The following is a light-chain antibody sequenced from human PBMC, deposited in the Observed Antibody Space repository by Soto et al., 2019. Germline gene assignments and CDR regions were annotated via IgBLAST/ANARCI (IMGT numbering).Light chain of an antibody. CDR3: SSSAGSNNFV. CDR1: RTDVGGYNY. J-gene: IGLJ1*01. V-gene: IGLV2-8*01. Sequence: QSSPTQPPSASASAGQSVTISCTGTRTDVGGYNYVSWYQQHPGKAPKLMIYEVSKRPSGVPDRFSGSKSGNTASLTVSGLQAEDEADYYCSSSAGSNNFVFGTGTKFTVL. CDR2: EVS.